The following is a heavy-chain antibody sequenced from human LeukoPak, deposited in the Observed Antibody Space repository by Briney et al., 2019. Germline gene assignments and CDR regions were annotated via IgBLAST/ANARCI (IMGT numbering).Heavy chain of an antibody. V-gene: IGHV3-30*02. CDR3: AKDAVGAPGAFDI. D-gene: IGHD1-26*01. Sequence: PGGSLRLSCAASGFTFSSYGMPWVRQAPGKGLEWVAFIRYGGSNKYYADSVKGRFTISRDNSKNTLYLQMNSLRAEDTAVYCCAKDAVGAPGAFDIWGQGTMVTVSS. J-gene: IGHJ3*02. CDR2: IRYGGSNK. CDR1: GFTFSSYG.